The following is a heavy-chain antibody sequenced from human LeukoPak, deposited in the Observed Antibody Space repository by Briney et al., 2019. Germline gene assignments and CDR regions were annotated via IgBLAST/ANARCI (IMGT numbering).Heavy chain of an antibody. J-gene: IGHJ5*01. CDR2: IKTDGSET. Sequence: SGRSLRLSCAASGFTFSDYWMNWVRQAPGKGLEWAANIKTDGSETYYVDSVKGRFTISRDNAKNSVYLQMNSLRAEDTAIYYCARTGKSDSWGQGTLVTVSA. CDR3: ARTGKSDS. CDR1: GFTFSDYW. V-gene: IGHV3-7*05.